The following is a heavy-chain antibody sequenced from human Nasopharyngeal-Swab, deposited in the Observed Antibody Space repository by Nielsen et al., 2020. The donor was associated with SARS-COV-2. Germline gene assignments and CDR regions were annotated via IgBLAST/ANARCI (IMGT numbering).Heavy chain of an antibody. CDR2: IYSGGST. D-gene: IGHD4-17*01. Sequence: VRQAPGKGLEWVSVIYSGGSTYYADSVKGRFTISRDNSKNTLYLQTNSLRAEDTAVYYCARDQYGDYGDYWGQGTLVTVSS. J-gene: IGHJ4*02. CDR3: ARDQYGDYGDY. V-gene: IGHV3-53*01.